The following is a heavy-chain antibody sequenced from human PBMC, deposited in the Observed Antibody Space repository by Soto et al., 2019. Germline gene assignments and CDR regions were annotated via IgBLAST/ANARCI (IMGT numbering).Heavy chain of an antibody. V-gene: IGHV1-69*12. D-gene: IGHD2-15*01. CDR3: ARDHCSGGSCYPWYYGMDV. J-gene: IGHJ6*02. CDR2: IIPIFGTA. CDR1: GGTFSSYA. Sequence: QVQLVQSGAEVKKPGSSVKVSCKASGGTFSSYAISWVRQAPGQGLEWMGGIIPIFGTANYAQKFQGRVTMTADESTSTAYMELSSLRSEDTAVYYCARDHCSGGSCYPWYYGMDVWGQGTTVTVSS.